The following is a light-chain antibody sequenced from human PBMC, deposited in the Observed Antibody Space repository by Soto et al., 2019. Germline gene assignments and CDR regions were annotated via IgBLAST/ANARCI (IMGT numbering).Light chain of an antibody. V-gene: IGLV1-40*01. Sequence: QSVLTQPPSVTGAPGQRVTISCTGSSSNIGAGYDVHWYQQLPGTAPKLLIYGNSNRPSGVPDRFSGSKSGTSASLAITGLHADDEADYYCQSYDSSLSGSVVFGGGTQLTVL. CDR1: SSNIGAGYD. CDR2: GNS. J-gene: IGLJ2*01. CDR3: QSYDSSLSGSVV.